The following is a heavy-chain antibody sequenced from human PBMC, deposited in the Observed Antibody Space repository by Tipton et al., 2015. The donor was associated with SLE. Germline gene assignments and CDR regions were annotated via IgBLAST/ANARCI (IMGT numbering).Heavy chain of an antibody. Sequence: TLSLTRTVSGGSIGSSSYYWGWIRQPPGKGLEWIGSIYYSGTTYYNPSLKSRVTISVDTSKNQFSLKLSSVTAADTTVYYCARQSSSWYDRANYFDYWGQGTLVTVSS. D-gene: IGHD6-13*01. J-gene: IGHJ4*02. V-gene: IGHV4-39*01. CDR3: ARQSSSWYDRANYFDY. CDR2: IYYSGTT. CDR1: GGSIGSSSYY.